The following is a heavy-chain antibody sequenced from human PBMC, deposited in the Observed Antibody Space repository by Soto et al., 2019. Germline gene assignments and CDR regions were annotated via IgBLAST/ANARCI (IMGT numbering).Heavy chain of an antibody. D-gene: IGHD3-9*01. CDR2: TYPEDSQT. CDR3: ARRRYFDALLDP. J-gene: IGHJ5*02. V-gene: IGHV5-51*03. Sequence: EVQLVQSGAEVKKPGEPLKISCKASGYSFTSYWIGWVRQISGKGLEWMGITYPEDSQTLYSPSFQGQVTISVDKSISTVYLQWSSRKASDTATYYGARRRYFDALLDPWGQGTLVTVSS. CDR1: GYSFTSYW.